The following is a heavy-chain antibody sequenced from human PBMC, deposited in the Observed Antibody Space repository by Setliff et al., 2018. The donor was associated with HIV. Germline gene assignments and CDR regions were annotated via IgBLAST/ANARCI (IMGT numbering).Heavy chain of an antibody. Sequence: LSLTCTVSGGSISSHYWSWIRQPPGKGLEWVGYIYYSGFTNYNPSLKSRVTISIDTSKNQFSLKLSSVTAADTAFYYCARTYYDFWSGSYSYKWFDPWGQGTLVTVSS. CDR2: IYYSGFT. CDR1: GGSISSHY. V-gene: IGHV4-59*11. D-gene: IGHD3-3*01. CDR3: ARTYYDFWSGSYSYKWFDP. J-gene: IGHJ5*02.